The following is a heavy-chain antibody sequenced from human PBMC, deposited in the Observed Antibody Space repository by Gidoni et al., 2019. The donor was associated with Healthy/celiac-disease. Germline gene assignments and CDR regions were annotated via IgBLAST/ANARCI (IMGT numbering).Heavy chain of an antibody. CDR1: GYTFTSYG. D-gene: IGHD1-20*01. Sequence: QVQLVQSGAEVTKPGASVKVSCKASGYTFTSYGISWVRQAPGQGLEWMGWISAYNGNTNYAQKLQGRVTMTTDTSTSTAYMGLRSLRSDDTAVYYCARDGPFTGITGTQVRAFDIWGQGTMVTVSS. V-gene: IGHV1-18*01. J-gene: IGHJ3*02. CDR2: ISAYNGNT. CDR3: ARDGPFTGITGTQVRAFDI.